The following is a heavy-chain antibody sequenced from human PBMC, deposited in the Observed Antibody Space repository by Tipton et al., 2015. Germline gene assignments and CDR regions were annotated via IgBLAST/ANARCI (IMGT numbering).Heavy chain of an antibody. D-gene: IGHD3-10*01. CDR3: ARFGYYGSESERCYFHGLDV. J-gene: IGHJ6*02. V-gene: IGHV4-59*01. Sequence: TLSLTCSVSGDSINRYYWSWIRQPPGKGLECIGYIYYTGSTHYNPSLKSRVTISVDTSKSQFFLKLSSVTAAVTAVYYCARFGYYGSESERCYFHGLDVWGQGTTVTVSS. CDR2: IYYTGST. CDR1: GDSINRYY.